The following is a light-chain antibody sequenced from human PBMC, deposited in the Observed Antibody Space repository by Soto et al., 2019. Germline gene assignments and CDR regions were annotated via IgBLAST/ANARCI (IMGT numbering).Light chain of an antibody. CDR1: QAINNY. CDR3: QQYNSYST. Sequence: DIQMTQSPSSLSASVGDRVTITCQASQAINNYLHWYQQKPGKAPKLLIYKASSLESGVPSRFSGSGSGTEFTLTISSLQPDDFATYYCQQYNSYSTFGQGTKVDIK. J-gene: IGKJ1*01. CDR2: KAS. V-gene: IGKV1-5*03.